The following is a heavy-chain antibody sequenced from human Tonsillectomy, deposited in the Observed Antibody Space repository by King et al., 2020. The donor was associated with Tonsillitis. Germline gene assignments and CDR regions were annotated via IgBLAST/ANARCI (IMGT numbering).Heavy chain of an antibody. CDR2: INGDGSTT. Sequence: VQLVESGGGLVQPGGSLRLSCAASGFSFSSYWMHGVRQAPGKGLVWVSRINGDGSTTNYAGSVKGRFTISRDNAKNMLYLEMSSLRGEDGALYYCAREVSIATAFAFWGQGTMVTVSS. CDR1: GFSFSSYW. D-gene: IGHD3-3*02. CDR3: AREVSIATAFAF. V-gene: IGHV3-74*01. J-gene: IGHJ3*01.